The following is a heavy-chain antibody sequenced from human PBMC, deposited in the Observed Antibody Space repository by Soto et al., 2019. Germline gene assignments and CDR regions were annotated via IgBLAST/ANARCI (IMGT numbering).Heavy chain of an antibody. Sequence: PWETQSLTNTVSDGSISDGDYYRRWNRQPPGKGLEWIGYIFYSGTTYYNPSLKSRVTISVDTSKNQFSLKLRSVTAADTAVYYCARDGYCTNGVCYTVFDYWGQGTQVTVSS. V-gene: IGHV4-30-4*01. CDR1: DGSISDGDYY. CDR2: IFYSGTT. D-gene: IGHD2-8*01. CDR3: ARDGYCTNGVCYTVFDY. J-gene: IGHJ4*02.